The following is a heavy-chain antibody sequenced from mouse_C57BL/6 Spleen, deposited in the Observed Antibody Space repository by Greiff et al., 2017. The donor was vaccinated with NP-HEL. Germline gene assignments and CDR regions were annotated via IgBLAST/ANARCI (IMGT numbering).Heavy chain of an antibody. D-gene: IGHD1-1*01. Sequence: EVHLVESGGGLVKPGGSLKLSCAASGFTFSDYGMHWVRQAPEKGLEWVAYISSGSSTIYYADTVKGRFTISRDNAKNTLFLQMTSLRSEDTAMYYCARGGLLWYFDVWGTGTTVTVSS. CDR2: ISSGSSTI. J-gene: IGHJ1*03. V-gene: IGHV5-17*01. CDR3: ARGGLLWYFDV. CDR1: GFTFSDYG.